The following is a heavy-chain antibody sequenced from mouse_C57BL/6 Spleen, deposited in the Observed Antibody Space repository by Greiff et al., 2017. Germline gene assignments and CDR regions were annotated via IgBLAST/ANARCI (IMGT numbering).Heavy chain of an antibody. J-gene: IGHJ4*01. CDR2: IHPNSGST. Sequence: QVQLQQPGAELVKPGASVKLSCKASGYTFTSYWMHWVKQRPGQGLEWIGMIHPNSGSTNYNEKFKSKATLTVDKSSSTAYMQLSSLTSEDSAVYYCASVFYYSNPYYAMDYWGQGTSVTVSS. V-gene: IGHV1-64*01. D-gene: IGHD2-5*01. CDR3: ASVFYYSNPYYAMDY. CDR1: GYTFTSYW.